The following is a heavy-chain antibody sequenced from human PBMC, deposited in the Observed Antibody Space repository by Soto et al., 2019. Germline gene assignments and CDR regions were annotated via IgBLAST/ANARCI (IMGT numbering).Heavy chain of an antibody. V-gene: IGHV4-59*01. D-gene: IGHD3-10*01. Sequence: SETLSLTCTVSGGSISSYYWSWIRQPPGKGLEWIGYIYYSGSTNYNPSLKSRVTISVDTSKNQFSLKLSSVTAADTAVYYCATMVRGVTDAFDIWGQGTMVTVSS. CDR1: GGSISSYY. CDR2: IYYSGST. J-gene: IGHJ3*02. CDR3: ATMVRGVTDAFDI.